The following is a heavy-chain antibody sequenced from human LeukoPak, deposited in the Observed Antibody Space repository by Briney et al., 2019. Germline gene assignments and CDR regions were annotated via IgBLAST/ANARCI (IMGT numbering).Heavy chain of an antibody. J-gene: IGHJ4*02. V-gene: IGHV4-59*08. CDR3: ARHGISGSIPTDY. Sequence: SETLSLTCTVSGGSISSYYWSWIRQPPGKGLEWIGYIYYSGSTNYIPSLKSRVTISVDTSKNQFSLKLSSVTAADTAVYYCARHGISGSIPTDYWGQGTLVTVSS. CDR1: GGSISSYY. CDR2: IYYSGST. D-gene: IGHD1-26*01.